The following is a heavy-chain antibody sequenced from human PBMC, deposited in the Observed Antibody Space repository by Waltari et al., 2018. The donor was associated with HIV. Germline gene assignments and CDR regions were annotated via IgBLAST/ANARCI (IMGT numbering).Heavy chain of an antibody. Sequence: EVQLVESGGGLVQPGGSLRLSCAASGFNFSSYWMPWVSQAPGKGLVWVSRIKSDGTITTYADSVKGRFTISRDNAKNTLFLQMNSLRAEDTAIYYCARDLVVLRYFDWLSTYFDYWGQGTLVTVSS. CDR1: GFNFSSYW. V-gene: IGHV3-74*01. CDR3: ARDLVVLRYFDWLSTYFDY. J-gene: IGHJ4*02. D-gene: IGHD3-9*01. CDR2: IKSDGTIT.